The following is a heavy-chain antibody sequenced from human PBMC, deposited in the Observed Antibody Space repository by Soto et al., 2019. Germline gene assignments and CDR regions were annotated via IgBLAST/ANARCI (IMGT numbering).Heavy chain of an antibody. Sequence: PSETLSLTCTVSGGSISSYYCSWIRQPPGKGLEWIGYIYYSGSTNYNPSLKSRVTISVDTSKNQFSLKLSSVTAADTAVYYCARHIAAASLGMDVWGQGTTVTVSS. CDR3: ARHIAAASLGMDV. CDR2: IYYSGST. J-gene: IGHJ6*02. D-gene: IGHD6-13*01. V-gene: IGHV4-59*01. CDR1: GGSISSYY.